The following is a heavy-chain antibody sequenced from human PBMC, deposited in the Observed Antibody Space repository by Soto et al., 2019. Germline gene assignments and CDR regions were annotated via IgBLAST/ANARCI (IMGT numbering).Heavy chain of an antibody. J-gene: IGHJ1*01. CDR3: ASPAVAGTSFQH. CDR2: MNPNSGNT. Sequence: QVQLVQSGAEAKKPGASVKVYCKASGYTFTSYDINWVRQAPGQGLEWMGWMNPNSGNTGYAQKFQGRVTMTRNTSISTAYMELSSLRSEDTAVYYCASPAVAGTSFQHWGQGTLVTVSS. CDR1: GYTFTSYD. D-gene: IGHD6-19*01. V-gene: IGHV1-8*01.